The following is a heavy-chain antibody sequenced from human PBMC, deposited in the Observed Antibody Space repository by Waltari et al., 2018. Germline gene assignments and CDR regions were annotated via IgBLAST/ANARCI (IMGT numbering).Heavy chain of an antibody. V-gene: IGHV3-21*01. Sequence: EVQLVESGGGLVTPGGSLRLSCAASGFTFSSYSMNWVRQAPGKGLEWVSSISSSSSYIYYADSVKGRFTISRDNAKNSLYLQMNSLRAEDTAVYYCAREVGPYWYFDLWGRGTLVTVSS. CDR1: GFTFSSYS. CDR2: ISSSSSYI. J-gene: IGHJ2*01. CDR3: AREVGPYWYFDL.